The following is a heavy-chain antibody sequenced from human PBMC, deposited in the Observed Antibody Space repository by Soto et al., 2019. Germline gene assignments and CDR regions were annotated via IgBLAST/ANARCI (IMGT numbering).Heavy chain of an antibody. Sequence: SETLSLTCTVSGGSVSSSYWWNWVRQPPGKGLEWIGKIYHSGSTNYNPSLKNRVTISVDKSNNQFSLRLSSVTAADTAVYFCVTSLNYDFWRDGGRHYYFDYWGQGTLVTVSS. D-gene: IGHD3-3*01. CDR2: IYHSGST. CDR3: VTSLNYDFWRDGGRHYYFDY. V-gene: IGHV4-4*02. CDR1: GGSVSSSYW. J-gene: IGHJ4*02.